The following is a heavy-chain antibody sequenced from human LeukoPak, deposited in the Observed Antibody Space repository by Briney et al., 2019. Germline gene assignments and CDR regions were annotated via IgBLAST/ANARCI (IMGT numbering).Heavy chain of an antibody. J-gene: IGHJ6*02. Sequence: SETLSLTCTVSGGSISSYYWSWIRHPPRKGLEWIGYIYYSGSTNYNPSLKSRVTISVDTSKNQFSLKLSSVTAADTAVYYCASVVVVAASSYYYYYGMDVWGQGTTVTVSS. CDR1: GGSISSYY. V-gene: IGHV4-59*12. D-gene: IGHD2-15*01. CDR3: ASVVVVAASSYYYYYGMDV. CDR2: IYYSGST.